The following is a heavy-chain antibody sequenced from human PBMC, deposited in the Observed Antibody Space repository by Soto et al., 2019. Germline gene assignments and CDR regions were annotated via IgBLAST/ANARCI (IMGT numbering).Heavy chain of an antibody. J-gene: IGHJ4*02. CDR2: ISAYNGNT. CDR1: GYSDTGYI. V-gene: IGHV1-18*01. D-gene: IGHD4-17*01. Sequence: KTAGYSDTGYITSWARSAKRQGLEWMGWISAYNGNTNYAQKLQGRVTMTTDTSTSTAYMELRSLRSDDTAVYYLAREFPFGDVGYVLDFLGQGTPVTGSS. CDR3: AREFPFGDVGYVLDF.